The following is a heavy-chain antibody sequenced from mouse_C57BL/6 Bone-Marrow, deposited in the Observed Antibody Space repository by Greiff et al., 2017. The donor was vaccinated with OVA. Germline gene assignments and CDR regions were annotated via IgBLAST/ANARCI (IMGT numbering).Heavy chain of an antibody. Sequence: QVQLQQSGPGLVQPSQSLSITCTVSGFSLTSYGVHWVRQSPGKGLEWLGVIWSGGSTDYNAAFISRLSISKDNSKSQVFFKMNSLQADATAIYYCARNAIITTVVGPLYWYFDVWGTGTTVTVSS. J-gene: IGHJ1*03. CDR1: GFSLTSYG. CDR2: IWSGGST. D-gene: IGHD1-1*01. V-gene: IGHV2-2*01. CDR3: ARNAIITTVVGPLYWYFDV.